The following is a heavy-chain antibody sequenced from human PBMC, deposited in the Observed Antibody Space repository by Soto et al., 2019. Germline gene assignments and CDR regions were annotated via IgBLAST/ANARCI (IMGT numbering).Heavy chain of an antibody. D-gene: IGHD6-19*01. CDR3: VREGSGWYSRGSFDF. CDR2: ISGSGGGA. CDR1: GFTFSNYA. J-gene: IGHJ3*01. V-gene: IGHV3-23*01. Sequence: GGSLRLSCAVSGFTFSNYAMNWVRQAPGKGLEWVSVISGSGGGAHYADSVQGRFTISRDNSKNTLYLQMNSLRAEDTAIYYCVREGSGWYSRGSFDFWGRGTMVTVSS.